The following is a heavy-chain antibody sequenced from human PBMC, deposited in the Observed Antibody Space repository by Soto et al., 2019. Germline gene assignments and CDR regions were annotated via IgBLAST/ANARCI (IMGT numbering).Heavy chain of an antibody. CDR3: ARGDFYDSSGSFADAFDV. CDR2: IRQDGSET. D-gene: IGHD3-22*01. J-gene: IGHJ3*01. CDR1: GFTFNTCW. Sequence: GGSLRLSCAASGFTFNTCWMSWVRQAPGKGLEWVANIRQDGSETYYVDSVKGRFTLYRDNVKNSLHLQMNSLRAEDTAVYYCARGDFYDSSGSFADAFDVWGQGTMVTVSS. V-gene: IGHV3-7*05.